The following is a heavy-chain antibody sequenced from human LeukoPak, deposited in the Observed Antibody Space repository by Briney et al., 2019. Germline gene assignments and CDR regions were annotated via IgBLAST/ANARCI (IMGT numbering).Heavy chain of an antibody. Sequence: QPGGSLRLSCAASGFTFGSYAMSWVRQAPGKGLKWISTVSGGGVSTYYADSVKGRFTISRDNSKNTMDLQMNSLRAEDTALYYCVKDTIGYYQPFDVWGQGTLVTVSS. V-gene: IGHV3-23*01. CDR1: GFTFGSYA. J-gene: IGHJ4*02. CDR2: VSGGGVST. CDR3: VKDTIGYYQPFDV. D-gene: IGHD3-22*01.